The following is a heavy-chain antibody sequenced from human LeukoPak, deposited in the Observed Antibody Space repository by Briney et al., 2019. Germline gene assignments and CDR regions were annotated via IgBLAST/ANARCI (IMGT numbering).Heavy chain of an antibody. CDR3: TRPAYCGGDCYVGY. Sequence: GGSLRLSCAASGFTFSGSAMHWVCQASGKGLEWVARFRSKANSYATAYAASVKGRFTISRDDSKNTAYLQMNSLKTEDTAVYYCTRPAYCGGDCYVGYWGQGTLVTVSS. D-gene: IGHD2-21*02. J-gene: IGHJ4*02. CDR1: GFTFSGSA. CDR2: FRSKANSYAT. V-gene: IGHV3-73*01.